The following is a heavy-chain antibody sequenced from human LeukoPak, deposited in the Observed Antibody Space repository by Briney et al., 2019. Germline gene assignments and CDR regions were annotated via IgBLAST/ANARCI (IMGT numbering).Heavy chain of an antibody. J-gene: IGHJ4*02. CDR1: GGSISSNSNY. CDR3: ARQALWFFDH. V-gene: IGHV4-39*01. Sequence: NASETLSLTCTVSGGSISSNSNYWAWIRQPSGRGLEWIGSISYGGSTYYSPSLESRVTISVDTSKNQFSLRLSSVTAADTAVYYCARQALWFFDHWGQGTLVTVSS. CDR2: ISYGGST. D-gene: IGHD2-21*01.